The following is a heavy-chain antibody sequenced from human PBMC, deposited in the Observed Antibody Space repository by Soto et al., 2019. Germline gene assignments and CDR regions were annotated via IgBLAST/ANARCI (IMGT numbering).Heavy chain of an antibody. CDR2: IYYSGST. CDR1: GGSISSYY. V-gene: IGHV4-59*01. Sequence: SETLSLTCTVSGGSISSYYWSWIRQPPGKGLEWIGYIYYSGSTNYNPSLKSRVTISVDTSKNQFSLKLSSVTAADTAVYYCATLGGGATGFPDYWGQGTLVTVSS. CDR3: ATLGGGATGFPDY. D-gene: IGHD1-26*01. J-gene: IGHJ4*02.